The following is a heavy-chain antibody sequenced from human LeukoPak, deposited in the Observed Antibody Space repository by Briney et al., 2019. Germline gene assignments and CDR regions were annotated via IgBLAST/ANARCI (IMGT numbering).Heavy chain of an antibody. CDR1: GGSISSGDYY. V-gene: IGHV4-30-4*02. CDR3: ARVGRSSSSFYRLLGAFDI. D-gene: IGHD6-6*01. J-gene: IGHJ3*02. Sequence: SETLSLTCTVSGGSISSGDYYWSWIRQPPGKGLEWIGYIYYSGSTYYNPSLKSRVTISVDTSKNQFSLKLSSVTAADTAVYYCARVGRSSSSFYRLLGAFDIWGQGTMVTVSS. CDR2: IYYSGST.